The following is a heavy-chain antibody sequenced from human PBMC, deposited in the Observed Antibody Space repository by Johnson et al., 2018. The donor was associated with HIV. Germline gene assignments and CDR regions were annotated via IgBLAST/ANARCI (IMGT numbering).Heavy chain of an antibody. J-gene: IGHJ3*02. CDR1: GFTFSDYY. Sequence: QVQLVESGGGLVKPGWSLRLSCAASGFTFSDYYMSWIRQAPGKGLAWVAVISYDGSNKYYADSVRGRFTISRDNAKNSLYLQMNSLRAEDTAVYYCARDAHRTDDAFDIWGQGTMVTVSS. CDR2: ISYDGSNK. V-gene: IGHV3-30-3*01. CDR3: ARDAHRTDDAFDI. D-gene: IGHD1-14*01.